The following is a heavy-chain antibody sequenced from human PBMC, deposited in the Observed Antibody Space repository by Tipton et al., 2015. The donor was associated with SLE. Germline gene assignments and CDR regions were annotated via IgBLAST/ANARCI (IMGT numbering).Heavy chain of an antibody. CDR2: IKEDGSEK. V-gene: IGHV3-7*01. Sequence: GSLRLSCAASGFTFTNSWMNWVRQAPGKGLEWVANIKEDGSEKYYVDAVKGRFTISRDNAQNLLYLEMNTLRVEDTAVYYCAGGHYAGYWGQGTLVTVSS. J-gene: IGHJ4*02. CDR3: AGGHYAGY. CDR1: GFTFTNSW.